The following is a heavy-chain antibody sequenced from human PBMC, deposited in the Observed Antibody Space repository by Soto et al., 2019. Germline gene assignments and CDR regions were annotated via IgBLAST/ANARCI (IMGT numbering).Heavy chain of an antibody. V-gene: IGHV3-21*01. D-gene: IGHD6-6*01. J-gene: IGHJ6*03. CDR2: ISSSSSYI. CDR1: GFTFSSYS. Sequence: GGSLRLSCAASGFTFSSYSMNWVRQAPGKGLEWVSSISSSSSYIYYADSVKGRFTISRDNAKNSLYLQMNSLRAEDTAVYYCARVESSSSMEDYYYYYMDVWGKGTTVTVSS. CDR3: ARVESSSSMEDYYYYYMDV.